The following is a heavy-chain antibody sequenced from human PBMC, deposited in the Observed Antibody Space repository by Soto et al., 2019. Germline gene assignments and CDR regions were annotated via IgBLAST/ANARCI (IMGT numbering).Heavy chain of an antibody. J-gene: IGHJ4*02. CDR1: GFTFSSYA. CDR3: AKDGDSISRNKPLDY. D-gene: IGHD3-22*01. CDR2: ISGNSGKT. Sequence: GGSLRLSCTASGFTFSSYAMSWVRQAPGKELEWVSTISGNSGKTNYAESVKGRFSISRDNSKNTVHLQLDSLRAEDTAVYYCAKDGDSISRNKPLDYWGQGTLVTVSS. V-gene: IGHV3-23*01.